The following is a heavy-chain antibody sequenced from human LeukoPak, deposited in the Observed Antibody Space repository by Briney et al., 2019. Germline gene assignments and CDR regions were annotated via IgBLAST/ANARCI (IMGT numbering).Heavy chain of an antibody. Sequence: SVKVSCKASGYIFTSYVISWVRQAPGQGLEWVGGISVYKGNTNYPQRLQGRGTMTTDTATPTAYMEPRSLRPADTAVYYCARDINGYYYDSHGYYPTDLWGQGILVTVSS. CDR3: ARDINGYYYDSHGYYPTDL. J-gene: IGHJ5*02. CDR2: ISVYKGNT. V-gene: IGHV1-18*01. D-gene: IGHD3-22*01. CDR1: GYIFTSYV.